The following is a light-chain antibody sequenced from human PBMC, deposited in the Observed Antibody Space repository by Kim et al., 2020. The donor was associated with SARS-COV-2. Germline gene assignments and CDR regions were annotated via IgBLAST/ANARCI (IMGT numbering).Light chain of an antibody. V-gene: IGLV7-46*01. CDR1: TGAVTSGHY. CDR2: DTT. CDR3: LISYSTTLV. Sequence: QAVVTQEPSLTESPGGTVTLTCDSSTGAVTSGHYPYWFQQKPGQAPRTLIYDTTTKHSWTPARFSGSLLGGKAALTLSGAQPEDEAEYYCLISYSTTLVFGGGTQLTVL. J-gene: IGLJ2*01.